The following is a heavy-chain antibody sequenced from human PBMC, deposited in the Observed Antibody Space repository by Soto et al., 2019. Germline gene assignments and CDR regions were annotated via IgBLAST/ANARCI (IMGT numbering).Heavy chain of an antibody. D-gene: IGHD5-18*01. Sequence: QVQLQESGPGLVKPSQTLSLTCIVSGDSVGSDKYHWTWIRQLPGKGLEYIGYFYKSRTTFYNPSRKSRVTISLGPSENQFSLHVRSVTAADTAVYYCARGIDGYRFDPWGQGTLVTVSS. J-gene: IGHJ5*02. CDR2: FYKSRTT. V-gene: IGHV4-31*03. CDR3: ARGIDGYRFDP. CDR1: GDSVGSDKYH.